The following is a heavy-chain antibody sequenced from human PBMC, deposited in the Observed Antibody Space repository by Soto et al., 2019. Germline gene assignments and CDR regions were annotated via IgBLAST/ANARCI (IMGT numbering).Heavy chain of an antibody. V-gene: IGHV1-69*13. J-gene: IGHJ6*02. CDR2: IIPIFGTA. CDR3: ARVVGYCSSTSCYTGMNYYYGMDV. Sequence: ASVKVSCKASGGTFSSYAISWVRQAPGQGLEWMGGIIPIFGTANYAQKFQGRVTITADESTSTAYMELSSLRSEDTAVYYCARVVGYCSSTSCYTGMNYYYGMDVWGQGTTVTVSS. D-gene: IGHD2-2*02. CDR1: GGTFSSYA.